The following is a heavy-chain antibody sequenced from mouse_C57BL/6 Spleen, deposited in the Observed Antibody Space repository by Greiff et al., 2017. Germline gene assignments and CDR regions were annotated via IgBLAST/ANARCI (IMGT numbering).Heavy chain of an antibody. D-gene: IGHD2-4*01. CDR3: AVPSYDSPYFDY. CDR2: IYPGDGDT. V-gene: IGHV1-82*01. CDR1: GYAFSSSW. J-gene: IGHJ2*01. Sequence: QVQLQQSGPELVKPGASVKISCKASGYAFSSSWMNWVKQRPGKGLEWIGRIYPGDGDTNYNGKCKGKATRTAGKSSSTAYMQLSSLTSEVSAVYCCAVPSYDSPYFDYWGQGTTLTVSS.